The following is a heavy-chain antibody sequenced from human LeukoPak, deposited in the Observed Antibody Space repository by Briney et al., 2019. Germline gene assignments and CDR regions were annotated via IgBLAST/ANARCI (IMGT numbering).Heavy chain of an antibody. CDR1: GFTFDNYT. Sequence: GGSLRLSCEASGFTFDNYTMSWVRQAPGKGLEWVSAISNSGVSTHYADSVKGRFTISRDNSKNTLFLHMNTLRADDMAVYYCAKDLYPHGRAEYFQHWGQGTLVTVSS. J-gene: IGHJ1*01. CDR2: ISNSGVST. D-gene: IGHD2-2*02. CDR3: AKDLYPHGRAEYFQH. V-gene: IGHV3-23*01.